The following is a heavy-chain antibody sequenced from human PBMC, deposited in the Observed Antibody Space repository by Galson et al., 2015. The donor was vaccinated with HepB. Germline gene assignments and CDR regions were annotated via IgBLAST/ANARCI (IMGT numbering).Heavy chain of an antibody. J-gene: IGHJ5*02. D-gene: IGHD2-15*01. V-gene: IGHV3-7*01. CDR2: IKQDVSEK. CDR3: AREAYCSGGSCYSFPNWFDP. CDR1: GFTFSSYW. Sequence: SLRLSCAASGFTFSSYWMSWVRQAPGKGLEWVANIKQDVSEKYYVDSVKGRFTISRDNAKNSLYLQMNSLRAEDTAVYYCAREAYCSGGSCYSFPNWFDPWGQGTLVTVSS.